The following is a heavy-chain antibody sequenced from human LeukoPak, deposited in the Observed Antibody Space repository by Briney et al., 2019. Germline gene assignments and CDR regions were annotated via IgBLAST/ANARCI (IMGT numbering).Heavy chain of an antibody. CDR1: GFTFRSYA. CDR2: ISAGGEST. J-gene: IGHJ4*02. V-gene: IGHV3-23*01. CDR3: AKDLHGDYVRWGDY. D-gene: IGHD3-10*02. Sequence: GGSLRLSCAASGFTFRSYAMTWVRQAPGNGLEWVSAISAGGESTWHADSVKGRFTISRDNSKNTLYLQMNSLRAEDTAVYYCAKDLHGDYVRWGDYWGQGTLVTVSS.